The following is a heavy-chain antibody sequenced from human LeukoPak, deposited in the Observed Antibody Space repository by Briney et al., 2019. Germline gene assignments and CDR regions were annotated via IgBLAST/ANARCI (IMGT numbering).Heavy chain of an antibody. V-gene: IGHV4-30-4*08. Sequence: SQTLSLTCTVSGDSINSGDYYWSWIGQPPGKGLEWLGYIYSSGSTSYNPSLKSRVTISVDTSKNLFSLKLTSVTAADTAVYYCASQSTVTSFFAFDVWGQGIMVTVSS. CDR1: GDSINSGDYY. D-gene: IGHD4-17*01. CDR2: IYSSGST. J-gene: IGHJ3*01. CDR3: ASQSTVTSFFAFDV.